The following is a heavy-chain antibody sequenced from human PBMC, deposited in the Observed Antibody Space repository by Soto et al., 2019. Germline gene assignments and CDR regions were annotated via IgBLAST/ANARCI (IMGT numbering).Heavy chain of an antibody. CDR1: GFTFSSYG. D-gene: IGHD3-10*01. Sequence: GGSLRLSCAASGFTFSSYGMHWVRQAPGKGLEWVAVISYDGSNKYYADSVKGRFTISRDNSKNTLYLQMNSLRAEDTAVYYCAKDDGISWFGELLHAFDIWGQGTMVTVSS. J-gene: IGHJ3*02. CDR3: AKDDGISWFGELLHAFDI. CDR2: ISYDGSNK. V-gene: IGHV3-30*18.